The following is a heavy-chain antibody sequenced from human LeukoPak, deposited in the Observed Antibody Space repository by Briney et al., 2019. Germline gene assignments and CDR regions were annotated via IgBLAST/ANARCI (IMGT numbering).Heavy chain of an antibody. CDR2: ISYDGSNK. Sequence: PGGSLRLSCAASGFTFSRYALHWVRQAPGKGLEWVAAISYDGSNKYYADSVKGRFTISRDNSKNTLYLQMNSLRAEDTAVYYCARGPSGYSYGGYDYWGQGTLVTVSS. J-gene: IGHJ4*02. CDR3: ARGPSGYSYGGYDY. V-gene: IGHV3-30*14. CDR1: GFTFSRYA. D-gene: IGHD5-18*01.